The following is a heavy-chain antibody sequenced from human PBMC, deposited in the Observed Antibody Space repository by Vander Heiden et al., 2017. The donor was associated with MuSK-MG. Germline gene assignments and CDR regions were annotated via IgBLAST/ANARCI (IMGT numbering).Heavy chain of an antibody. V-gene: IGHV2-5*02. Sequence: QITLKESGPKLVKTTQTLTLTCIFSGFSVSTTGVGVAWIRQPPGKALEWLAAIYWDDDKRYSPSLKSRLTITKDTSKNQVVLTMTNMDPVDTATYYCARAVPAAPVKGAFDIWGQGTMVTVSS. J-gene: IGHJ3*02. CDR2: IYWDDDK. CDR1: GFSVSTTGVG. D-gene: IGHD2-2*01. CDR3: ARAVPAAPVKGAFDI.